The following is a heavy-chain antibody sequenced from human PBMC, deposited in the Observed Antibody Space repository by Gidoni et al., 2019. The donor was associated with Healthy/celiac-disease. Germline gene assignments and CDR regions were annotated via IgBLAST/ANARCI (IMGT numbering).Heavy chain of an antibody. CDR3: ARHTYSGYDQARYYYYYYMDV. V-gene: IGHV5-51*01. CDR2: IYPGDSDT. CDR1: GYSFTSYW. Sequence: EVQLVQSGAEVKKPGESLKISCKGSGYSFTSYWIGWVRQMPGKGLEWMGIIYPGDSDTRYSPSFQGQVTISADKSISTAYLQWSSLKASDTAMYYCARHTYSGYDQARYYYYYYMDVWGKGTTVTVSS. D-gene: IGHD5-12*01. J-gene: IGHJ6*03.